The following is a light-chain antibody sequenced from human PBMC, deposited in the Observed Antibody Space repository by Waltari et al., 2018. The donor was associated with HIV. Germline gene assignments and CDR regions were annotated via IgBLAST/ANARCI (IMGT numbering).Light chain of an antibody. CDR2: ENE. Sequence: QSVLTQSPSVSAAPGQKVTISCYGSTSDIGKNHVPWYQQFPGRAPKLLIYENENRPSVIPGRFSGSKFGTSATLDITGLQTGDEAVYFCATWDSSLRTVIYGGGTNLTVL. J-gene: IGLJ2*01. V-gene: IGLV1-51*02. CDR1: TSDIGKNH. CDR3: ATWDSSLRTVI.